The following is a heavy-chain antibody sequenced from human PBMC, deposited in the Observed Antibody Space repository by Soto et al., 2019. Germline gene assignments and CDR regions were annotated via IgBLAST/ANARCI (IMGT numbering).Heavy chain of an antibody. J-gene: IGHJ4*02. CDR2: ISSSSSYT. CDR1: GFTYGDYY. CDR3: AKGGRQWLVTSDFNY. V-gene: IGHV3-11*06. Sequence: GGSLRLSSSASGFTYGDYYMSWIRQASGKGLEWVSYISSSSSYTNYAVSVKGRFTISRDSSKNTVSLEMTSLRAEDTAVYYSAKGGRQWLVTSDFNYWGQGALVTVSS. D-gene: IGHD6-19*01.